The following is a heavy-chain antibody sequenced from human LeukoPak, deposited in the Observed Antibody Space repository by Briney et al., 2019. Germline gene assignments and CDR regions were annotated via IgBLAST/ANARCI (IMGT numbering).Heavy chain of an antibody. V-gene: IGHV1-69*13. CDR3: ASERSYGDYGGYYFDY. Sequence: SVKVSCKAFGGTFSSYAISWVRQAPGQGLEWMGGIIPIFGTANYAQKFQGRVTITADESTSTAYMELSSLRSEDTAVYYCASERSYGDYGGYYFDYWGQGTLVTVSS. J-gene: IGHJ4*02. D-gene: IGHD4-17*01. CDR1: GGTFSSYA. CDR2: IIPIFGTA.